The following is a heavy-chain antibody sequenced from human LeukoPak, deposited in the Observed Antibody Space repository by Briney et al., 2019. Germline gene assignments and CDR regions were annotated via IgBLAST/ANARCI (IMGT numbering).Heavy chain of an antibody. V-gene: IGHV3-30*18. CDR3: AKGGDGSD. CDR1: GSTFSSYG. D-gene: IGHD5-24*01. CDR2: ISYDGSNK. J-gene: IGHJ4*02. Sequence: GGSLRLSCAASGSTFSSYGMHWVRQAPGKGLEWVAVISYDGSNKYYADSVKGRFTISRDNSKNTLYLQMNSLRAEDTAVYYCAKGGDGSDWGQGTLVTVSS.